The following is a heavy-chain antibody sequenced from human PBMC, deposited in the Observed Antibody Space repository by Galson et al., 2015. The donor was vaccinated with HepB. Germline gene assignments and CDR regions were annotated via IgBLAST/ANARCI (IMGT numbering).Heavy chain of an antibody. CDR3: AKDYRPGYGDYEDEPDAFDI. CDR1: GFTFSSYA. D-gene: IGHD4-17*01. V-gene: IGHV3-23*01. J-gene: IGHJ3*02. CDR2: ISGSGGST. Sequence: SLRLSCAASGFTFSSYAMSWVRQAPGKGLEWVSAISGSGGSTYYADSVKGRFTISRDNSKNTLYLQMNSLRAEDTAVYYCAKDYRPGYGDYEDEPDAFDIWGQGTMVTVSS.